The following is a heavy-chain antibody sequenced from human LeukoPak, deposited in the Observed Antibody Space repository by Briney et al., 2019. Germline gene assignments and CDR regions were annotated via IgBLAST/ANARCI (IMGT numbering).Heavy chain of an antibody. Sequence: PGGSLRLSCAASGFSFSSFAMSWVRQAPGKGLEWVSSISASGGTTYYADSVKGRLTISRDNSKNTLYLQMNSLRAEDTAVYYCAKDGQGSHSSGSYFDYWGQGTLVTVSA. J-gene: IGHJ4*02. D-gene: IGHD6-19*01. V-gene: IGHV3-23*01. CDR1: GFSFSSFA. CDR2: ISASGGTT. CDR3: AKDGQGSHSSGSYFDY.